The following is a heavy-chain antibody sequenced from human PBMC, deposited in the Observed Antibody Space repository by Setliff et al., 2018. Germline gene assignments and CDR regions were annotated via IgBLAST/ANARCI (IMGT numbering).Heavy chain of an antibody. CDR3: ARSFSRREKFLLDY. CDR1: GGSFSGYY. Sequence: SETLSLTCAVYGGSFSGYYWSWIRQPPGKRLEWIGEIIHSGSTNYNPSLKSRVTISMXXXKNQFSXXXXXXTXAXTAVXYCARSFSRREKFLLDYWGQGALVTVSS. V-gene: IGHV4-34*12. J-gene: IGHJ4*02. CDR2: IIHSGST.